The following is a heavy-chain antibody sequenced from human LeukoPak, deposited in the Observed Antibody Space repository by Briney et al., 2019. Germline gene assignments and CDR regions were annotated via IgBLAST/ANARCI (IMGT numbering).Heavy chain of an antibody. CDR2: IKQDGGEK. D-gene: IGHD6-13*01. CDR3: ARDGTAAGLYFDL. CDR1: GFIFSDYW. V-gene: IGHV3-7*01. J-gene: IGHJ4*01. Sequence: PGGSLRLSCGVSGFIFSDYWMNWVRQAPGKGLEWVASIKQDGGEKSYVDSVKGRFTISRDNAKNSLYLQMISLRAEDTAVYYCARDGTAAGLYFDLWGQGTPVTVST.